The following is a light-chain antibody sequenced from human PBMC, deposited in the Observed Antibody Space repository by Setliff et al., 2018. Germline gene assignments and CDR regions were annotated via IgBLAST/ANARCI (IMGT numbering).Light chain of an antibody. CDR3: QQYGSSRIT. J-gene: IGKJ5*01. V-gene: IGKV3-20*01. CDR2: GAS. Sequence: SPGTLSLSPGERATLSCRASQSVSSSYLAWYQQKPGQAPRLLIYGASSRSTGIPDRFSGSGSGTDFTLTISRLEPEDFAGSYCQQYGSSRITFGQGTRLEIK. CDR1: QSVSSSY.